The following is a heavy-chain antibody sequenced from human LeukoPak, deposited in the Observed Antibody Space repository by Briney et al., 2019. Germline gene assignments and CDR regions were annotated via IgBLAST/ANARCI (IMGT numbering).Heavy chain of an antibody. CDR1: GGTFSSYA. CDR2: IIPIFGTA. V-gene: IGHV1-69*13. Sequence: ASVKVSCKASGGTFSSYAISWVRQAPGQGLEWMGGIIPIFGTANYAQKFQGRVTITADESASTAYMELSSLRSEDTAVYYCARVVGDILTGYYNGYYYYVMDVWGKGTTVTVSS. J-gene: IGHJ6*04. CDR3: ARVVGDILTGYYNGYYYYVMDV. D-gene: IGHD3-9*01.